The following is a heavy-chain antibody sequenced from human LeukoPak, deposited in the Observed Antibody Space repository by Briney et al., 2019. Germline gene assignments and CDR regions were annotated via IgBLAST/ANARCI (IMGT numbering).Heavy chain of an antibody. CDR1: GFTFSKAW. V-gene: IGHV3-15*01. D-gene: IGHD4-17*01. CDR3: TTIGTVTPWYYYGMDV. CDR2: IKSKSDHETT. J-gene: IGHJ6*02. Sequence: GGSLRLSCAASGFTFSKAWMSWVRQAPGKGLEWVGRIKSKSDHETTDYAAPVKGRFTISRDDSTNTVYLQVNSLKTEDTAVYYCTTIGTVTPWYYYGMDVWGQGTTVTVSS.